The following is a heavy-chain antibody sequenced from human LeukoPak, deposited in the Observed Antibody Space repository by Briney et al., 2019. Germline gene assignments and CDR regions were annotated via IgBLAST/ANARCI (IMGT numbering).Heavy chain of an antibody. V-gene: IGHV3-21*01. Sequence: PGGSLRLSCPASGFTFSSYSMHWVRQAPGKGLEWVSSISSGSSYIYYADSVKGRFTISRDNSKNTLYLQMNSLRAEDTAVYYCARDRQVGPLGAGFDPWGQGTLVTVSS. CDR2: ISSGSSYI. CDR1: GFTFSSYS. CDR3: ARDRQVGPLGAGFDP. J-gene: IGHJ5*02. D-gene: IGHD1-26*01.